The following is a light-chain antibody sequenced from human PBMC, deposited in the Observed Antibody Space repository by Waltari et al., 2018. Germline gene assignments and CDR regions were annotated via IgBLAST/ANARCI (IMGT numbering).Light chain of an antibody. CDR2: YVS. V-gene: IGLV2-14*03. CDR1: SSAVGASTS. CDR3: SSFTTSSTLL. Sequence: QSALTQPASVSASHGESITISCTATSSAVGASTSVSGYQHHPGKAPKFMIYYVSNRPSGVSHRFSGSKSGNTASLSTSGLQAEDEAVYYCSSFTTSSTLLFGGGTKLTVL. J-gene: IGLJ2*01.